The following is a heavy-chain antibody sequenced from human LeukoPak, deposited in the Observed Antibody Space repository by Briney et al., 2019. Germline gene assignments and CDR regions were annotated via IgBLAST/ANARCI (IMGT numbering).Heavy chain of an antibody. D-gene: IGHD3-22*01. CDR3: ARGRVSYYDSSGYYGTGDY. Sequence: GASVKVSCKVSGYTLTELSMHWVRQAPGKGLEWMGGFDPEDGETIYAQKFQGRVTMTEDTSTDTAYMELSSLRSEDTAVYYCARGRVSYYDSSGYYGTGDYWGQGTLVTVSS. CDR2: FDPEDGET. J-gene: IGHJ4*02. CDR1: GYTLTELS. V-gene: IGHV1-24*01.